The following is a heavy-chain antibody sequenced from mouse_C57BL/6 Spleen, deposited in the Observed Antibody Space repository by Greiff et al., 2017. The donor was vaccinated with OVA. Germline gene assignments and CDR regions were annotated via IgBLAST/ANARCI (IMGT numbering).Heavy chain of an antibody. CDR1: GFSLTSYG. D-gene: IGHD2-4*01. V-gene: IGHV2-2*01. J-gene: IGHJ3*01. CDR2: IWSGGST. Sequence: VQLQQSGPGLVQPSQSLSITCTVSGFSLTSYGVHWVRQSPGKGLEWLGVIWSGGSTDYNAAFISRLSISKDNSKSQVFFKMNSLQADDTAIYYCARDDYDGGTWFAYWGQGTLVTVSA. CDR3: ARDDYDGGTWFAY.